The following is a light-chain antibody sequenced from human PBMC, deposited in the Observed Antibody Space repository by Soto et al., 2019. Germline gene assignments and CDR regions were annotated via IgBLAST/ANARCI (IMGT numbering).Light chain of an antibody. CDR1: SFNIGSNT. Sequence: QSVLTQPPSASGTPGQRVTISCSGSSFNIGSNTVNWYQQLPGTAPKLLIYSNNQRPSGVPDRFSGSKSGTSASLAISGLQSEDEADYYWAAWDNRVNGFVGFGGGTKLTGL. CDR3: AAWDNRVNGFVG. V-gene: IGLV1-44*01. CDR2: SNN. J-gene: IGLJ2*01.